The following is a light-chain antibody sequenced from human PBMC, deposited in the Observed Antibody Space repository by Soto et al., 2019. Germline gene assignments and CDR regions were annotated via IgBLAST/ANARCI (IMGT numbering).Light chain of an antibody. V-gene: IGKV3-15*01. J-gene: IGKJ4*01. CDR2: AAS. CDR1: QSVSSN. CDR3: QQYHNFPPELT. Sequence: EIVMTQSPATLSLSPGERATLSCRASQSVSSNLAWYQQKPGQAPRLLIYAASTRITDVPARFSGSGSGTEFTLTISSLQSEDFAVYFCQQYHNFPPELTFGGGTKVEIK.